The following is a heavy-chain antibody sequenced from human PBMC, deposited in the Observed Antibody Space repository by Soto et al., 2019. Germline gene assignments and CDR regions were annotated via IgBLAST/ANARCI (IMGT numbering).Heavy chain of an antibody. Sequence: PGGSLSLSWAASGFTFSSYAMSWVRQAPGKGLEWVSDISGSGGSTYYADSVKGRFTISRDNSKNTLYLQMNSLRAEDTAVYYCAARGAFDIWGQGTMVTVSS. J-gene: IGHJ3*02. V-gene: IGHV3-23*01. CDR3: AARGAFDI. CDR1: GFTFSSYA. CDR2: ISGSGGST.